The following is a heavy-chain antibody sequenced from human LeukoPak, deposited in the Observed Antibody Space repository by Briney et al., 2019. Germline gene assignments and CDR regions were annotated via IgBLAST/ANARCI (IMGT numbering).Heavy chain of an antibody. V-gene: IGHV4-59*08. J-gene: IGHJ4*02. D-gene: IGHD3-22*01. Sequence: SETLSLTCTVSGGSISSYYWSWIRQPPGKGLEWIGYIYYSGSTNYNPSLKSRVTISVDTSKNQFSLKLSSVTAADTAVYCCARLYDSSGLFLDYWGQGTLVTVSS. CDR3: ARLYDSSGLFLDY. CDR2: IYYSGST. CDR1: GGSISSYY.